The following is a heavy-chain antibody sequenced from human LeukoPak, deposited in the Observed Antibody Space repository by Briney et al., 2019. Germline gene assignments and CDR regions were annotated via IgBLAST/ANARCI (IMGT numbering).Heavy chain of an antibody. CDR3: ARDRFDY. CDR1: GFTFSGYS. V-gene: IGHV3-48*02. Sequence: GGSLRLSCAASGFTFSGYSMNWVRQAPGKGLEWVSYIISSSSIMYYADSVKGRFTISRDNAKKSLYLQMNSLRDEDTAVYYCARDRFDYWGQGTLVTVSS. CDR2: IISSSSIM. J-gene: IGHJ4*02.